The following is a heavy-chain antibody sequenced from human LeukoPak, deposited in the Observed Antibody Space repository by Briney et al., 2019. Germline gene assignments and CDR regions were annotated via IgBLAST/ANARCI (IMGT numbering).Heavy chain of an antibody. V-gene: IGHV3-30*02. CDR1: GFTFSSYG. CDR2: IRYDGSNK. CDR3: AGSVTTNFDY. J-gene: IGHJ4*02. D-gene: IGHD4-17*01. Sequence: QSGGSLRLSCAASGFTFSSYGMHWVRQAPGKGLEWVAFIRYDGSNKYYADSVKGRFTISRDNSKNTLYLRMNSLRAEDTAVYYCAGSVTTNFDYWGQGTLVTVSS.